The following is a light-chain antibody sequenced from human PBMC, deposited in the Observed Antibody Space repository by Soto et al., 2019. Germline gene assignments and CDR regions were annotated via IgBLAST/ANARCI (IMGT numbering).Light chain of an antibody. Sequence: EIVLTQSPGTLSLSPGERATLSCRASQSVSGSYLAWYQQKPGQAPRLLIYGASSRATGIPDRFSGSGSGTDFNLNISRLEPEDFALYYCQQYGSSPLTFGRGTKVDIK. J-gene: IGKJ4*01. CDR3: QQYGSSPLT. CDR2: GAS. CDR1: QSVSGSY. V-gene: IGKV3-20*01.